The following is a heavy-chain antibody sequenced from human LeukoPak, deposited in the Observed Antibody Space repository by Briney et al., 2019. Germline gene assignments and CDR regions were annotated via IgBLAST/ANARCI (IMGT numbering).Heavy chain of an antibody. CDR2: IHYSGST. CDR3: ARGNTVTKLRC. D-gene: IGHD4-17*01. V-gene: IGHV4-59*01. J-gene: IGHJ4*02. CDR1: GDSISSYY. Sequence: SETLSLTCTVSGDSISSYYWSWIRQPPGKGLEWIGFIHYSGSTNYKPSLKSRVTISVDTSKNQFSLKLSSVTAADTAVYYCARGNTVTKLRCWGQGTLVTVSS.